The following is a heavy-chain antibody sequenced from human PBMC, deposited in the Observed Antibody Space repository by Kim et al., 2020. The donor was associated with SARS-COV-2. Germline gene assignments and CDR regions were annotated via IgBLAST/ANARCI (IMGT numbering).Heavy chain of an antibody. CDR2: INPNSGGT. CDR1: GYTFTGYY. J-gene: IGHJ4*02. V-gene: IGHV1-2*06. D-gene: IGHD2-8*01. CDR3: ATLAEGFCDNGVCYQFDY. Sequence: ASVKVSCKASGYTFTGYYMHWVRQAPGQGLEWMGRINPNSGGTDYAQKFQGRVTMTRDTSISTAYMELSRLRSDDTAVYYCATLAEGFCDNGVCYQFDYWGQGTRVTVSS.